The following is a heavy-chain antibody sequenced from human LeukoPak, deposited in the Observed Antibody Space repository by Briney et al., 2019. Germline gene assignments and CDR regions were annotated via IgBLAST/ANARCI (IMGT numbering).Heavy chain of an antibody. V-gene: IGHV3-74*01. CDR1: GFTFSTYW. D-gene: IGHD2-2*01. CDR2: ITSDGSRT. Sequence: GGALRLCCAASGFTFSTYWRHWVRQTPGKGLVWVSHITSDGSRTGYAQSVTGRFTISRDNAKNTLYLQMNSLRAEDTAVYYCARDSPEVPGDFDFWGQGTLVTVSS. CDR3: ARDSPEVPGDFDF. J-gene: IGHJ4*02.